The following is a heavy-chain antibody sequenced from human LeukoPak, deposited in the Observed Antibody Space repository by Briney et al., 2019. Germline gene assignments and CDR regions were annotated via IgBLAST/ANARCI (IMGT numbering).Heavy chain of an antibody. CDR1: GGSISSSSYY. CDR2: IYYSGST. CDR3: ASLSRFGRSTDFDP. Sequence: SETLSLTCTVSGGSISSSSYYWGWIRQPPGKGLEWIGSIYYSGSTYYNPSLKSRVTISVDTSKNQFSLKLSSVTAADTAVYYCASLSRFGRSTDFDPWGQGTLVTVSS. V-gene: IGHV4-39*01. J-gene: IGHJ5*02. D-gene: IGHD3-16*01.